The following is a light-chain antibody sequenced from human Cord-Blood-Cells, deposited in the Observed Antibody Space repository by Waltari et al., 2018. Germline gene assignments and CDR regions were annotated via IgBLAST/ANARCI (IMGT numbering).Light chain of an antibody. V-gene: IGKV1-39*01. CDR1: QSISSY. CDR2: AAS. J-gene: IGKJ4*01. Sequence: DIKLTQSPSSLSASVGDRVTITCRASQSISSYLNWYKQKPGKAPKLLIYAASSLQSGVPSRFSGSGSGTDFTLTISSLQPEDFATYYCQQSYSTPLTFGGGTKVEIK. CDR3: QQSYSTPLT.